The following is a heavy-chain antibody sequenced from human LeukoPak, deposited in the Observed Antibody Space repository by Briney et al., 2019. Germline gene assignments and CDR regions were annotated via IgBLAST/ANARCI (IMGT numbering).Heavy chain of an antibody. Sequence: GGSLRPSCAASGFTFDGYAMHWVRQAPGKGLEWVSGISWNSGSIGYADSVKGRFTISRDNAKNSLYLQMNSLRAEDTALYYCAKGWNYDSSGPFDYWGQGTLVTVSS. CDR1: GFTFDGYA. J-gene: IGHJ4*02. V-gene: IGHV3-9*01. CDR2: ISWNSGSI. CDR3: AKGWNYDSSGPFDY. D-gene: IGHD3-22*01.